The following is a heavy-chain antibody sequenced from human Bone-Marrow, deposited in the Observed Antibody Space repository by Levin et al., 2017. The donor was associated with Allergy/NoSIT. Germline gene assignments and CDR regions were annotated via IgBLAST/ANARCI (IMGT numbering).Heavy chain of an antibody. J-gene: IGHJ2*01. CDR3: AKDQPPPPYSHRYFGL. CDR2: ITGSDGRA. CDR1: GFTFSNYA. Sequence: GGSLRLSCAASGFTFSNYAMSWVRQAPGKGLEWVSAITGSDGRAFYADSVKGRFTSTRDTSRTTLWLQMSSLRAEDTAVYFCAKDQPPPPYSHRYFGLWAVAPWSLSPQ. V-gene: IGHV3-23*01. D-gene: IGHD6-13*01.